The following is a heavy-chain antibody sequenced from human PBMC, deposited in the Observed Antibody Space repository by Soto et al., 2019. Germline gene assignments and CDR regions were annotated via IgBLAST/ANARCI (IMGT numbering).Heavy chain of an antibody. V-gene: IGHV3-30*18. D-gene: IGHD5-12*01. CDR1: GFIFSTYG. Sequence: QMQLVESGGGVVQPGRSLRVSCEASGFIFSTYGMHWVRQAPGKGLEWVAVISYDGRNKYYADSVRGRFNISRDNSKNSLHLQMNSLIGEDTAVYYCAKDTATAITSYYFYGMDVWGQGTTVTVS. CDR3: AKDTATAITSYYFYGMDV. J-gene: IGHJ6*02. CDR2: ISYDGRNK.